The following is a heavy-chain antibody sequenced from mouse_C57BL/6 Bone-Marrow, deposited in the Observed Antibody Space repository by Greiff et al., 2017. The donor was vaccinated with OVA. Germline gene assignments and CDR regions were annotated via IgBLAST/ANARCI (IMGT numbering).Heavy chain of an antibody. D-gene: IGHD1-1*01. V-gene: IGHV1-55*01. Sequence: QVQLQQSGAELVKPGASVKMSCKASGYTFTSYWINWVKQRPGQGLEWIGDIYPGSGSTNYNEKFKSKATLTVDTSSSTAYMQLSNLTSEDSAVYDCARGNTTVAHWGKGTTLTVSS. J-gene: IGHJ2*01. CDR2: IYPGSGST. CDR3: ARGNTTVAH. CDR1: GYTFTSYW.